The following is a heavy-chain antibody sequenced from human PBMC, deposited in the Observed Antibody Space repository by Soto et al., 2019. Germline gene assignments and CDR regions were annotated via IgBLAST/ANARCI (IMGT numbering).Heavy chain of an antibody. J-gene: IGHJ6*02. Sequence: PGGSLRLSCTASGFTFGDYAMSWVRQAPGKGLEWVGFIRSKAYGGTTEYAASVKGRFTISRDDSKSIAYLQMNSLKTEDTAVYYCTRAVRGDYYYGMDVWGQGTTVTVS. CDR2: IRSKAYGGTT. CDR3: TRAVRGDYYYGMDV. V-gene: IGHV3-49*04. CDR1: GFTFGDYA. D-gene: IGHD3-10*01.